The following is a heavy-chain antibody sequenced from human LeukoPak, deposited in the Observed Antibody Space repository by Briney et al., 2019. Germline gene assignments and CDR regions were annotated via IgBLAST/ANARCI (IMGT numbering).Heavy chain of an antibody. CDR2: IYYSGST. CDR1: GGSISSYY. Sequence: SETLSLTCTVSGGSISSYYWSWIRQPPGKGLEWIGYIYYSGSTNYNPSLKSRVTISVDTSKNQFSLKLSSVTAADTAVYYCARGGTGGYLDYYGMDVWGQGTTVTVSS. J-gene: IGHJ6*02. D-gene: IGHD3-22*01. CDR3: ARGGTGGYLDYYGMDV. V-gene: IGHV4-59*01.